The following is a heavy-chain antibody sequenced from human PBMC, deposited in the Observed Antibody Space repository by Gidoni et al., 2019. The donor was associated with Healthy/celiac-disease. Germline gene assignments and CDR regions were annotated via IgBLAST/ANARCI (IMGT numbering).Heavy chain of an antibody. D-gene: IGHD6-13*01. V-gene: IGHV2-5*02. CDR1: GFSLSTSAVG. Sequence: QITLKESGPTLVKPTQTLTLTCTFSGFSLSTSAVGVGWIRQPPGKALEWLALIYWDDDNRYSPSLKSRLTITKDTSKNQVVLTMTNMDPVDTATYYCAHLTDRGFSSPMPNWFDPWGQGTLVTVSS. J-gene: IGHJ5*02. CDR3: AHLTDRGFSSPMPNWFDP. CDR2: IYWDDDN.